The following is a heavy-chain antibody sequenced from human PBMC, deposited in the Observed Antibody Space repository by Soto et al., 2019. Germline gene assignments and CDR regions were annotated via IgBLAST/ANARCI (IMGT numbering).Heavy chain of an antibody. CDR1: GFTFSSYE. D-gene: IGHD3-3*01. J-gene: IGHJ6*02. V-gene: IGHV3-48*03. Sequence: GGSLRLSCAASGFTFSSYEMNWVRQAPGKGLEWVSYISSSGSTIYYADSVKGRFTISRDNAKNSLHLQMDSLRAEDTTVYYCARDPAYDFWSGYSDYYYYGMDVRGQGTTVTVS. CDR2: ISSSGSTI. CDR3: ARDPAYDFWSGYSDYYYYGMDV.